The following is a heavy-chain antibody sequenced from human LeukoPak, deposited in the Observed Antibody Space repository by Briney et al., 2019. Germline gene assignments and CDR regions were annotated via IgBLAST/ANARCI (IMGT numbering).Heavy chain of an antibody. CDR2: ISSSGSTI. CDR1: GFTFSSYA. D-gene: IGHD3-9*01. V-gene: IGHV3-48*03. CDR3: ARGGYDILTGYPGGPYYFDY. J-gene: IGHJ4*02. Sequence: GGSLRLSCAASGFTFSSYAMSWVRQAPGKGLERVSYISSSGSTIYYADSVKGRFTISRDNAKNSLYLQMNSLRAEDTAVYYCARGGYDILTGYPGGPYYFDYWGQGTLVTVSS.